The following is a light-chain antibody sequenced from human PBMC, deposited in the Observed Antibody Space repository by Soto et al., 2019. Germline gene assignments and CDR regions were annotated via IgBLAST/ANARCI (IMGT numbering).Light chain of an antibody. CDR1: SSDVGRYNR. CDR2: EVT. CDR3: ASYTSDRIGV. V-gene: IGLV2-18*02. J-gene: IGLJ3*02. Sequence: QSALTQPPSVSGSPGQSVTISCTGTSSDVGRYNRVSWYRQPPGTAPKLIIYEVTNRLSWVPVRFSASNSANTASLTISGLQAEDEADYYCASYTSDRIGVFGGGTKLPVL.